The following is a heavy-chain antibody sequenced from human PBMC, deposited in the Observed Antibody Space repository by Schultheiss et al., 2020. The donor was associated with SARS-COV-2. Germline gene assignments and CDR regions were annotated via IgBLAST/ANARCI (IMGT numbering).Heavy chain of an antibody. Sequence: SVKVSCKASGGTFSSYAISWVRQAPGQGLEWMGGIIPIFGTANYAQKFQGRVTITADESTSTAYMELSSLRSDDTAVYYCARDLRVATIDYYYYMDVWGKGTTVTVSS. J-gene: IGHJ6*03. V-gene: IGHV1-69*13. CDR1: GGTFSSYA. CDR2: IIPIFGTA. CDR3: ARDLRVATIDYYYYMDV. D-gene: IGHD5-12*01.